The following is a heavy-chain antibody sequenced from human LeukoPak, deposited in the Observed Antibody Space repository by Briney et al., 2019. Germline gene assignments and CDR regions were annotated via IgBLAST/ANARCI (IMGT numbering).Heavy chain of an antibody. Sequence: ASVKVSCKASGYTFTGYHMHWVRQAPGQGLEWMGWINPNSGGTNYAQKFQGRVTMTRDTSISTAYMELSGLRSDDTAVYYCARVTFGGIISYYYYMDVWGKGTTVTISS. J-gene: IGHJ6*03. CDR1: GYTFTGYH. D-gene: IGHD3-16*01. CDR3: ARVTFGGIISYYYYMDV. V-gene: IGHV1-2*02. CDR2: INPNSGGT.